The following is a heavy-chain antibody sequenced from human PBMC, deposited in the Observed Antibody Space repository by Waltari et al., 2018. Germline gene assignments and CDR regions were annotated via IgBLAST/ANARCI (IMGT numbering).Heavy chain of an antibody. CDR2: IRYDGSNK. CDR3: AKRGPSSSWFLDY. V-gene: IGHV3-30*02. D-gene: IGHD6-13*01. Sequence: QVQLVESGGGGVQPVGSLRLSCAASGCTFSSYGMHGVRQAPGKGLELVAFIRYDGSNKYYADSVKGRFTISRDNSKNTLYLQMNSLRAEDTAVYYCAKRGPSSSWFLDYWGQGTLVTVSS. CDR1: GCTFSSYG. J-gene: IGHJ4*02.